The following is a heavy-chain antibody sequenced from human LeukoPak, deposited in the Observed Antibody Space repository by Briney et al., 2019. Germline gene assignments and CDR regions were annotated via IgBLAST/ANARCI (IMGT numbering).Heavy chain of an antibody. D-gene: IGHD3-22*01. V-gene: IGHV5-51*01. CDR2: IFPDDSDT. J-gene: IGHJ3*02. Sequence: GESLKISCKASGYNFADYWIGWVRQTPGKGLEWMGIIFPDDSDTKNSPSFEGQVTISVDESTSTAYLQWSSLKASDTAVYYCARRLRAVSNTMIWGPADAFDIWGQGTTVIVSS. CDR3: ARRLRAVSNTMIWGPADAFDI. CDR1: GYNFADYW.